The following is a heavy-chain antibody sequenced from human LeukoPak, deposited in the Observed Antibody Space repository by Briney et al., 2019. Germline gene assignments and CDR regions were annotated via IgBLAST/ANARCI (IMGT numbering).Heavy chain of an antibody. J-gene: IGHJ4*02. CDR1: GFAFSSYA. Sequence: GGSLRLSCEASGFAFSSYAMSWVRQAPGKGLEWVSGITGSSDRTYYADSVKGRFTISRDNSKNTLYLQMNSLRVEDTAIYYCAKDRWNTAVAHFDYWGQGTLVTVSS. CDR3: AKDRWNTAVAHFDY. D-gene: IGHD5-18*01. CDR2: ITGSSDRT. V-gene: IGHV3-23*01.